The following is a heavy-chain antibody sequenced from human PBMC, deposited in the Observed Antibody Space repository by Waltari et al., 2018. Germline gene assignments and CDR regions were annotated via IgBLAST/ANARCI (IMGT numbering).Heavy chain of an antibody. J-gene: IGHJ4*02. V-gene: IGHV1-69-2*01. D-gene: IGHD3-22*01. CDR1: VYTLPDYY. CDR2: VDPEDGET. Sequence: EVQLVQSGAEVKKPGATVQISCKASVYTLPDYYMHWVQQAPGKGLEWMGRVDPEDGETIYAEKFQGRVTITADTSTDTAYMELSSLRSEDTAVYYCATDIGWLLRSWGQGTLVTVSS. CDR3: ATDIGWLLRS.